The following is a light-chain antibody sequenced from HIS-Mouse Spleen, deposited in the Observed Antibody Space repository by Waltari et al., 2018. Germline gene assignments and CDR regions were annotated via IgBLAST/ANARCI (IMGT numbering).Light chain of an antibody. CDR3: YSTDSSGNHRGV. CDR1: ALPKKY. CDR2: EDS. V-gene: IGLV3-10*01. Sequence: SYELTHPPSVSVPPGQTARITCSGDALPKKYAYWSQQKSGQAPVLVIYEDSKRPSGIPERFSGSSSGTMATLTISGAQVEDEADYYCYSTDSSGNHRGVFGGGTKLTVL. J-gene: IGLJ2*01.